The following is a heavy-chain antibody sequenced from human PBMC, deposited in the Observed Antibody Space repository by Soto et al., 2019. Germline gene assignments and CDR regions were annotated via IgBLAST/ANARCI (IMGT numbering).Heavy chain of an antibody. CDR2: INPNSGGT. D-gene: IGHD3-10*01. J-gene: IGHJ6*02. Sequence: ASVKVSCKASGYTFTGYYMHWVRQAPGQGLEWMGWINPNSGGTNYAQKFQGWVTMTRDTSISTAYMELSRLRSDDTAVYYCARDRSLLWFGELLPWAYGMDFWCPGTMVTVFS. CDR1: GYTFTGYY. CDR3: ARDRSLLWFGELLPWAYGMDF. V-gene: IGHV1-2*04.